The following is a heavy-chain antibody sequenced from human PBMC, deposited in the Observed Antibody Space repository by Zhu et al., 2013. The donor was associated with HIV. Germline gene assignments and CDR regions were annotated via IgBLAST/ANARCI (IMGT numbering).Heavy chain of an antibody. CDR2: IIPVFGTV. Sequence: QVQLLQSGAEVKKPGSSVKVSCKVSGSSFRTYGLNWVRQAPGQGLQWMGGIIPVFGTVNYAQTFQGRVTITADELTKTAYMDLRRLRFDDTAVYYCARGQWELPLLHEYWGQGTLVTVSS. V-gene: IGHV1-69*01. J-gene: IGHJ4*02. CDR3: ARGQWELPLLHEY. CDR1: GSSFRTYG. D-gene: IGHD1-26*01.